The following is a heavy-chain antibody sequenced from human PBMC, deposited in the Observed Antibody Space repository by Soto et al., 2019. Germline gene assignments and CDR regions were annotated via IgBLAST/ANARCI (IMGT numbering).Heavy chain of an antibody. CDR3: ATFYGSGRHFYNYGMDV. D-gene: IGHD3-10*01. CDR1: GYTFTNYY. CDR2: ISPSGDGT. J-gene: IGHJ6*02. V-gene: IGHV1-46*01. Sequence: ASVKVSCKASGYTFTNYYMHWVRQAPGQGLEWMGMISPSGDGTWYAQKFQGRVTITNDMSTSTAYMDLSSLRSEDTAVYFCATFYGSGRHFYNYGMDVWGQGTTVTVS.